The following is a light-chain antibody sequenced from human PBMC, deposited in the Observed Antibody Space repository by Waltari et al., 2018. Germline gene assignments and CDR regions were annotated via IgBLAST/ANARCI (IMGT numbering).Light chain of an antibody. J-gene: IGLJ3*02. V-gene: IGLV2-23*01. CDR1: SSDVGSYNL. CDR3: CSYTTSSTWV. Sequence: QSALTQSASVSGSPGQSITISCTGTSSDVGSYNLVSWYQQHPGKAPKLMIYEGSKRPSGVSNRFSGSKSGNTASLTISGLQAEDEADYYCCSYTTSSTWVFGGGTRLTVL. CDR2: EGS.